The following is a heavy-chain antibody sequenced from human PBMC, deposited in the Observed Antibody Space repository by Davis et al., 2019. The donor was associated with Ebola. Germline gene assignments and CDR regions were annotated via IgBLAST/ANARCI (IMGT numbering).Heavy chain of an antibody. D-gene: IGHD1-26*01. V-gene: IGHV3-23*01. CDR3: AKDTSNIWFDI. CDR1: GFTFNQYA. J-gene: IGHJ3*02. CDR2: LCTSADT. Sequence: GESLKISCAASGFTFNQYAMTWVRQASGKGLEWVSTLCTSADTYYAESVKGRFTISRDNSKNTLYLQMNGLRVEDTAIYYCAKDTSNIWFDIWGQGTMVTVSS.